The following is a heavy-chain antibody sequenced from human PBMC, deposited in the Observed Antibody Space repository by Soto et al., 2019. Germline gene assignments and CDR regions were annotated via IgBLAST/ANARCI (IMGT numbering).Heavy chain of an antibody. CDR1: GYTFTSYA. D-gene: IGHD6-19*01. CDR3: ARDPKGLADYYYMDV. J-gene: IGHJ6*03. V-gene: IGHV1-3*01. Sequence: QVQLVQSGAEVKKPGASVKVSCKASGYTFTSYAMHWVRQAPGQRLEWMGWINAGNGNTKYSQKFQGRVTITRDTSASTAYMELSSLRSEDTAVYYCARDPKGLADYYYMDVWGKGTTVTVSS. CDR2: INAGNGNT.